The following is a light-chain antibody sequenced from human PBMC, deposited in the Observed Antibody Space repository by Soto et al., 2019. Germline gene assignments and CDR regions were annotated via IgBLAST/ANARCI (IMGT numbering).Light chain of an antibody. CDR1: QGIGDT. V-gene: IGKV3-20*01. J-gene: IGKJ1*01. CDR2: GTS. CDR3: QQYHSSPRT. Sequence: EIFMTQSPATLSVSHWEVATLSWRASQGIGDTLAWYQQKPGQAPRLLIYGTSSRATGIPDRFSGSGSGTDFTLTISRLEPEDFAVYYCQQYHSSPRTFGQGTKVDI.